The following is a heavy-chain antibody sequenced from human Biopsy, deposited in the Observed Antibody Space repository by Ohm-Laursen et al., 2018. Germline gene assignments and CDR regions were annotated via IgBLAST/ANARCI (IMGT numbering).Heavy chain of an antibody. J-gene: IGHJ5*02. CDR3: ARDYDTRGYYYVS. V-gene: IGHV4-39*01. Sequence: GTLSLTCTVSGGSISNNNYYWGWIRQPPGKGLEWIGSIFYRGSTHYKPSLKSRVNISVDTSKNQFSLKLNSVTAADTAVYYCARDYDTRGYYYVSWGQGTLVTVSS. CDR2: IFYRGST. CDR1: GGSISNNNYY. D-gene: IGHD3-22*01.